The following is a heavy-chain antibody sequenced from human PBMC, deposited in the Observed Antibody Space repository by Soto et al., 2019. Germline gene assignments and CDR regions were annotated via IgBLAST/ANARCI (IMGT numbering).Heavy chain of an antibody. D-gene: IGHD5-12*01. CDR2: ISSSTTHI. Sequence: GGSLRLSCTASGFTFNSYSMNWVRQAPGRGLEWVSSISSSTTHILYADSVKGRFTISRDNGKNSLYLQMNSLRAEDTAVYYCARDLQMATIRGGDYWGQGTQVTVS. J-gene: IGHJ4*02. CDR3: ARDLQMATIRGGDY. V-gene: IGHV3-21*06. CDR1: GFTFNSYS.